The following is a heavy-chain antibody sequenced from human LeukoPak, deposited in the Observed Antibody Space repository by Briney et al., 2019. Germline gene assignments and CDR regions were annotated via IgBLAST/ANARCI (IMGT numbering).Heavy chain of an antibody. CDR2: IYHSGST. Sequence: PSETLSLTCNVSGGSISSTSYYWAWVRQPPGKGLEWIGTIYHSGSTYYNPSLKSRVAISVDTSKNHFSLKVNSVTAADTAVYYCARQRRYYDFIWGTYRHFDYWAQGTLVTVSS. CDR1: GGSISSTSYY. V-gene: IGHV4-39*01. D-gene: IGHD3-16*02. CDR3: ARQRRYYDFIWGTYRHFDY. J-gene: IGHJ4*02.